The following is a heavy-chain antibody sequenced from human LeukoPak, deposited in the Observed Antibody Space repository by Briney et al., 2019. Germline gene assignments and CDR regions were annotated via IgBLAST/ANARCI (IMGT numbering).Heavy chain of an antibody. J-gene: IGHJ6*03. CDR2: INHSGST. CDR1: GGSFSGYY. CDR3: ARSSLSGGKAGYLSYYYYYMDV. D-gene: IGHD3-9*01. V-gene: IGHV4-34*01. Sequence: SETLSLTCAVYGGSFSGYYWSWIRQPPGKGLEWIGEINHSGSTNYNPSLKSRVTISVDTSKNQFSLKLSSVTAADTAVYYCARSSLSGGKAGYLSYYYYYMDVWGKGTTVTISS.